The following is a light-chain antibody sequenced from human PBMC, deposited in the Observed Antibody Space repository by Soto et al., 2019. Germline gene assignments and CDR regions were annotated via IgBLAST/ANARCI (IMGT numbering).Light chain of an antibody. Sequence: QSVLTQPASVSGSPGQSITISCTGSSSDIGDYKYVSWYKHHPGKAPKLMIYDVSNRPSGVSNRFSGSKSGNTASLTISGLQAEDEAAYYCSSYTSTNFVIFGGGTKVTVL. V-gene: IGLV2-14*03. CDR1: SSDIGDYKY. CDR2: DVS. CDR3: SSYTSTNFVI. J-gene: IGLJ2*01.